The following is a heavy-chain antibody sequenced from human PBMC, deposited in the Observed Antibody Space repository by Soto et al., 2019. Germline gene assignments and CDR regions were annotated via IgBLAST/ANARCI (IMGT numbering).Heavy chain of an antibody. CDR3: ERGRWAYYVDMVATTHTEKVCYFDY. CDR1: GGSFSGYY. CDR2: INHSGRT. Sequence: SETLSLTCAVYGGSFSGYYWSWIRQPPGKGLEWIGEINHSGRTNYNLSLKSRVNISVDTSKNQFSLKLSSVTAADTAVYYCERGRWAYYVDMVATTHTEKVCYFDYWGQGTLVTVSS. V-gene: IGHV4-34*01. J-gene: IGHJ4*02. D-gene: IGHD5-12*01.